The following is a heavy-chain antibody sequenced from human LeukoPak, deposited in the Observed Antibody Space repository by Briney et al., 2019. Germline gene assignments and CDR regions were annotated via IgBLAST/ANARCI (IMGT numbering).Heavy chain of an antibody. CDR2: ISSASGSI. J-gene: IGHJ6*02. D-gene: IGHD2-2*01. CDR3: AKDPDPYQLVPGGYYGLDV. V-gene: IGHV3-48*04. CDR1: GFTFSSYS. Sequence: GGSLRLSCAASGFTFSSYSMNWVRQAPGKGLEWVSYISSASGSIYYADSVKGRFTISRDNAKNSLYLQMNSLRAEDTAVYYCAKDPDPYQLVPGGYYGLDVWGQGTTVTVSS.